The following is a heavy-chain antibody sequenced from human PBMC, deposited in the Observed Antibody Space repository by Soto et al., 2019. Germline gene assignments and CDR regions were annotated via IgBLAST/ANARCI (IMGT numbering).Heavy chain of an antibody. CDR3: ERESSGYLNWFDP. V-gene: IGHV3-48*01. Sequence: GGSLRLSCAASGFIFSSYSMNWVRQAPGKGLEWVSYISSSSTIYYADSVKGRFTISRDNAKNSLYLQMNSLRAEDTAVYYCERESSGYLNWFDPWGQGTLVTVSS. CDR1: GFIFSSYS. D-gene: IGHD3-22*01. J-gene: IGHJ5*02. CDR2: ISSSSTI.